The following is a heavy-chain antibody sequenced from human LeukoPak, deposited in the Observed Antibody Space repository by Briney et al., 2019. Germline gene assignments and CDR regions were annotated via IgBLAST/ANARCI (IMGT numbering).Heavy chain of an antibody. D-gene: IGHD3-3*01. Sequence: SETLSLTCGVSGGSISSTNWWSWVRQPPGQGLEWIGEISLTGRTNYNPSLNGRVTMSVDTSKNEFSLKLTSVTAADTAVYYCTRHWSEFYNYGMGVWGHGTTVTVSS. CDR1: GGSISSTNW. J-gene: IGHJ6*02. CDR3: TRHWSEFYNYGMGV. V-gene: IGHV4-4*02. CDR2: ISLTGRT.